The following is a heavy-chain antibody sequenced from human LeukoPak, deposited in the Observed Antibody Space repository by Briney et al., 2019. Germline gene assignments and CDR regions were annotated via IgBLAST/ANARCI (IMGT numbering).Heavy chain of an antibody. J-gene: IGHJ4*02. CDR3: ARDYGPMVRGVIDY. CDR1: GFTFSNAW. D-gene: IGHD3-10*01. V-gene: IGHV3-11*01. Sequence: GGSLRLSCAASGFTFSNAWMSWVRQAPGKGLEWVSYISSSGSTIYYADSVKGRFTISRDNAKNSLYLQMNSLRAEDTAVYYCARDYGPMVRGVIDYWGQGTLVTVSS. CDR2: ISSSGSTI.